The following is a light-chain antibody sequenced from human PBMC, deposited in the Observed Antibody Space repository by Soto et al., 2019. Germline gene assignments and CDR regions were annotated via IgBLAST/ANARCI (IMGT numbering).Light chain of an antibody. J-gene: IGKJ4*01. V-gene: IGKV3-11*01. CDR2: DAS. CDR1: QSVSSF. CDR3: QQRSTWPLT. Sequence: EIVLTQSPATLSLSPGERVALSCRASQSVSSFLAWYQQKPGQAPRLLIYDASNRATGIPARFSGSGSGTDFTLTISSLEPEDSAVDYCQQRSTWPLTFGGGTKVEIK.